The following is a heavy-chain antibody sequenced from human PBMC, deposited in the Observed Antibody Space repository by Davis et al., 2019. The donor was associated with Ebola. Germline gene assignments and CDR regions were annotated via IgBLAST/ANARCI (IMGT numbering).Heavy chain of an antibody. CDR2: INSDGSST. D-gene: IGHD3-22*01. Sequence: HTGGSLRLSCAASGFTFSSYWMHWVRQAPGKGLGWVSLINSDGSSTSYADSVKGRFTISRDNAKNTLYLQMNSLRAEDTAVYYCARETYYYDSSGYLTVSDAFDIWGQGTMVTVSS. V-gene: IGHV3-74*01. CDR3: ARETYYYDSSGYLTVSDAFDI. J-gene: IGHJ3*02. CDR1: GFTFSSYW.